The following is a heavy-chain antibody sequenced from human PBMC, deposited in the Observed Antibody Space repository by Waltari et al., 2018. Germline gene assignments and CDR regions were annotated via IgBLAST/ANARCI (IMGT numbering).Heavy chain of an antibody. CDR2: ISNDERSI. J-gene: IGHJ6*02. D-gene: IGHD3-10*01. V-gene: IGHV3-74*01. CDR3: VRLAQRTYRSPVPGRHYYYGMDV. CDR1: GFRFSNYW. Sequence: EEQLLESGGGLVQPGDSLRLSCAASGFRFSNYWMNWVRQAPGKGLVWVERISNDERSITYADSVKGRITISRDNAKNTLYLQMKRLRAEDMALYYCVRLAQRTYRSPVPGRHYYYGMDVWGQGTTVTVSS.